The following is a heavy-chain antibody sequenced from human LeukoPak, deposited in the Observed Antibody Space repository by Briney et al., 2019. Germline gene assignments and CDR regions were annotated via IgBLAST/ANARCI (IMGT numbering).Heavy chain of an antibody. CDR2: INSNSGGT. J-gene: IGHJ6*02. CDR3: ARDQDTEWELRDYYYGMDV. CDR1: GYTFTGYY. D-gene: IGHD1-26*01. V-gene: IGHV1-2*02. Sequence: GSVRVSCKASGYTFTGYYMHWVRQAPGQGLECMGWINSNSGGTNYAETVKGRVTMTRDTSMSTAYMELSRLRSDDTAVYYCARDQDTEWELRDYYYGMDVWGQGPTVTVSS.